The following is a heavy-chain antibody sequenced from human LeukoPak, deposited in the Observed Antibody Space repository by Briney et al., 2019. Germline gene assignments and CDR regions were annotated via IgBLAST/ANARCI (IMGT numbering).Heavy chain of an antibody. CDR3: ARDFRYYYDSSGYYNSSDGY. J-gene: IGHJ4*02. D-gene: IGHD3-22*01. Sequence: PGGSLRLSCAASGFTFSSYWMSWVRQAPGKGLEWVANIKQDGSEKYYVDSVKGRFTISRDNAKNSLYLQMNSLRAEDTAVYYCARDFRYYYDSSGYYNSSDGYWGQGTLVTVSS. V-gene: IGHV3-7*01. CDR2: IKQDGSEK. CDR1: GFTFSSYW.